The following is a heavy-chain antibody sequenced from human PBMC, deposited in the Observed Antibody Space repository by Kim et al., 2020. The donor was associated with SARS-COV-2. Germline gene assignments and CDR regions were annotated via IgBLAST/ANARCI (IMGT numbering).Heavy chain of an antibody. Sequence: GGSLRLSCAASGFTFGSFPMSWVRQAPGQGLEWVSAINRNGGGTYYADSVKGRFTVSRDNSKNTLYLQMSNLRAEDTALYYCAKEAATTGTIDSWGPGTLVTVSS. V-gene: IGHV3-23*01. CDR3: AKEAATTGTIDS. CDR2: INRNGGGT. J-gene: IGHJ4*02. D-gene: IGHD4-17*01. CDR1: GFTFGSFP.